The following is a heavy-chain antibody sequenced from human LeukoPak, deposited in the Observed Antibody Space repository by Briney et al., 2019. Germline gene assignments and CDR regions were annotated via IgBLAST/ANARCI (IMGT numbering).Heavy chain of an antibody. CDR2: IYYSGTT. CDR3: ARGVYIAAAQYGY. D-gene: IGHD6-13*01. CDR1: GGPISSYY. J-gene: IGHJ4*02. Sequence: SETLSLTCTVSGGPISSYYWSWIRQPPGKGLEWIGYIYYSGTTNYNPSLKSRVTISVDTSKNQFSLKLRSVTAADTAVYYCARGVYIAAAQYGYWGQGTLVTVSS. V-gene: IGHV4-59*01.